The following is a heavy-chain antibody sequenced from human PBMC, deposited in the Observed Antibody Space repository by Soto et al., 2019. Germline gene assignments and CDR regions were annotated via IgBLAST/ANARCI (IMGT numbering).Heavy chain of an antibody. J-gene: IGHJ2*01. D-gene: IGHD4-17*01. CDR1: GYPFTFYD. CDR2: MNPKSGNT. V-gene: IGHV1-8*01. Sequence: QVQLVQSGAEVKKPGASVRVSCQASGYPFTFYDINWVRQAPGQGLEWMGWMNPKSGNTGSAQRFQGRLTMTVNTSRKTAYMDLTSLTSEDGAVYYSARVHSVTTYFDVWGRGTPVTVSS. CDR3: ARVHSVTTYFDV.